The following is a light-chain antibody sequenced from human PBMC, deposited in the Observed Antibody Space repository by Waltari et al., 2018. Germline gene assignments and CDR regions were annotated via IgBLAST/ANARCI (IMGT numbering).Light chain of an antibody. CDR3: QKYESLPAT. CDR1: ESVSKF. V-gene: IGKV3-20*01. Sequence: EIVLTQSPGTLSLSPGEGATLSCMASESVSKFLAWYQQKPGQAPRLLIYHASNRASGIPDRFSGSGFGTDFSLTISRLEPEDFAVYYCQKYESLPATFGQGTKVEIK. CDR2: HAS. J-gene: IGKJ1*01.